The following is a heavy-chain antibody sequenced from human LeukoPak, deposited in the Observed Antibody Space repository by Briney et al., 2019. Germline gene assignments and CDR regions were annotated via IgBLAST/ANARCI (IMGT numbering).Heavy chain of an antibody. CDR1: GYSISSGYY. CDR2: IYHSGST. V-gene: IGHV4-38-2*02. J-gene: IGHJ4*02. D-gene: IGHD3-22*01. CDR3: ARHGRGGYYGYYFDY. Sequence: PTETLSLTCTVSGYSISSGYYWGWIRQPPGKGLEWIGSIYHSGSTYYNPSLKSRVTISVDTSKNQFSLKLSSVTAADTAVYYCARHGRGGYYGYYFDYWGQGTLVTVSS.